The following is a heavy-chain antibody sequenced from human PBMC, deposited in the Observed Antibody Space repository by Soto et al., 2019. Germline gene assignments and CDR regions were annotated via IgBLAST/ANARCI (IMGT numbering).Heavy chain of an antibody. CDR2: VYHSGST. V-gene: IGHV4-61*01. CDR3: ASLVVAATRYYDY. Sequence: SETLSLTCTVSGASVSSGSYFWSWIRQPPGRGLEWIGYVYHSGSTNYNSSLKSRVTISVETSKNQFSLKLNSVTAADTAVYYCASLVVAATRYYDYWGQGTLVTVS. D-gene: IGHD2-15*01. CDR1: GASVSSGSYF. J-gene: IGHJ4*02.